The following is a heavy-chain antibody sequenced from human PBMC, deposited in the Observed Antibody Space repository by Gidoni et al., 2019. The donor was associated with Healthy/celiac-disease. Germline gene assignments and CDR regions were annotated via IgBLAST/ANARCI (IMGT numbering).Heavy chain of an antibody. CDR1: GFTFSSYW. Sequence: EVQLVESGGGLVQPGGFLRLPCAASGFTFSSYWMGWVRQAPGKGLEWVANIKQDGSEKYYVDSVKGRFTISRDNAKNSLYLQMNSLRAEDTAVYYCARTKRPSYFDYWGQGTLVTVSS. J-gene: IGHJ4*02. D-gene: IGHD6-25*01. CDR2: IKQDGSEK. V-gene: IGHV3-7*01. CDR3: ARTKRPSYFDY.